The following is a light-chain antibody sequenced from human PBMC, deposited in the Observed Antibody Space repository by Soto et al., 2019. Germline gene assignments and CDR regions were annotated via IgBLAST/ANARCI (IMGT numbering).Light chain of an antibody. CDR1: QSVSSSY. Sequence: EIVLTQFPATLSLSPGERATLSCRASQSVSSSYLAWYQQKPGQAPRLLIYGASSRATGIPDRFSGSGSGTDFTLTISRLEPEDFAVYYCQQYGSSPMYTFGQGTKLEIK. CDR3: QQYGSSPMYT. V-gene: IGKV3-20*01. CDR2: GAS. J-gene: IGKJ2*01.